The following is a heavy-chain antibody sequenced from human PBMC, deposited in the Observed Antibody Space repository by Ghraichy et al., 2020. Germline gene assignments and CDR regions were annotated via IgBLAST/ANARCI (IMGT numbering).Heavy chain of an antibody. CDR1: GYTFTSYD. J-gene: IGHJ4*02. V-gene: IGHV1-8*01. CDR3: ARPRDCTNGVCYPDFDY. Sequence: ASVKVSCKTSGYTFTSYDINWVRQATGQGLEWMGWMNPNSGNTGYAQKFQGRVTMTKNASISTAYMEPSSLRSEDAAIYYCARPRDCTNGVCYPDFDYWGQGTLVTVSS. D-gene: IGHD2-8*01. CDR2: MNPNSGNT.